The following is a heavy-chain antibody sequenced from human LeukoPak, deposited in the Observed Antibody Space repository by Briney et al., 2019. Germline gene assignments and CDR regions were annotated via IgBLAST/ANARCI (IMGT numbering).Heavy chain of an antibody. CDR3: ARPLTYDSSGYWAFDI. D-gene: IGHD3-22*01. CDR2: INPNSGGT. Sequence: ATVKVSCKASGYTFTGYCMHWVRPAPGQGLEWMAWINPNSGGTNYAQKFQGRVTMTRDTSISTAYMELSRLRSDDTAVYYCARPLTYDSSGYWAFDIWGQGTMVTVSS. J-gene: IGHJ3*02. CDR1: GYTFTGYC. V-gene: IGHV1-2*02.